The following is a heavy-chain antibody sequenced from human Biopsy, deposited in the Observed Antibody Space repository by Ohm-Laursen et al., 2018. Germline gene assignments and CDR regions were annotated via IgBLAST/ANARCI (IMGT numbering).Heavy chain of an antibody. Sequence: TLSLTCTVSGGSFTGHYWSWIRQPPGKGLEWIGHISYTGYTSYNASLKSRVTISVDTSRNHFSLRLSSLTAADMAVYYCARGSNDFGGLYFPRWGQGTLLTVSS. CDR3: ARGSNDFGGLYFPR. CDR2: ISYTGYT. J-gene: IGHJ4*02. CDR1: GGSFTGHY. D-gene: IGHD4-23*01. V-gene: IGHV4-59*11.